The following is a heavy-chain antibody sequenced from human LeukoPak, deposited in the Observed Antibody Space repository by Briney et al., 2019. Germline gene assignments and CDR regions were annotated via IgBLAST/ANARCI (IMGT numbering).Heavy chain of an antibody. CDR3: ARLGRDGYFDY. J-gene: IGHJ4*02. CDR2: ISSSSSYI. D-gene: IGHD5-24*01. V-gene: IGHV3-21*01. CDR1: GFTFSSYS. Sequence: GGSLRLSCAASGFTFSSYSMNWVRQAPGKGLEWVSSISSSSSYIYYADSVKGRFTIPRDNAKNSLYLQMNSLRAEDTAVYYCARLGRDGYFDYWGQGTLVTVSS.